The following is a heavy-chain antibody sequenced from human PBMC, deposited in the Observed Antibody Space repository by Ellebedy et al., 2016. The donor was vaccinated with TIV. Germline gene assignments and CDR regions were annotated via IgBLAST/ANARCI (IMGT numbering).Heavy chain of an antibody. CDR1: GDSISSYF. J-gene: IGHJ4*02. Sequence: MPSETLSLTCTVSGDSISSYFWSWIRQPPGKALEWIGYIYYTGTTNYNPSLNSRVTISVDTSKNQFSLKLSSVTAADTAVYYCASWAYDSSGYYSYFDYWGQGTLVTVSS. V-gene: IGHV4-59*01. CDR2: IYYTGTT. CDR3: ASWAYDSSGYYSYFDY. D-gene: IGHD3-22*01.